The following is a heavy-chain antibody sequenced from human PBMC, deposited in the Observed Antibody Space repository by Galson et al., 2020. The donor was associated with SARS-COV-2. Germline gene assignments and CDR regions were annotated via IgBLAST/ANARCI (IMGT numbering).Heavy chain of an antibody. D-gene: IGHD6-13*01. V-gene: IGHV2-5*01. CDR1: GFSLRTSGVG. CDR2: IYWNADK. Sequence: SAPTLVKPTQTLTLNCTFSGFSLRTSGVGVGWIRQPPGKALEWLALIYWNADKRYNPSLKNRVTITKDTSKNQVVLTMTNMDPVYTATYYWAHDSSSWYGLARYWGQGTLVTVSS. J-gene: IGHJ4*02. CDR3: AHDSSSWYGLARY.